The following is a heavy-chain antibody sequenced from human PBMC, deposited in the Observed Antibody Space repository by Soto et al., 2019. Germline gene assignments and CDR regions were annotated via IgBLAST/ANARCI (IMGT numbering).Heavy chain of an antibody. CDR1: GGSISSGNYY. Sequence: QVQLQESGPGLVTPSQTLSLTCTVSGGSISSGNYYWGWIRQHPGKGLEWIGYIYYSGRPYYNPSLKRRVTISVDTSKNQCSLKLSSVTAADTAVYYWARDSATVTTSTFDYWGQGTLVTVSS. CDR2: IYYSGRP. J-gene: IGHJ4*02. CDR3: ARDSATVTTSTFDY. D-gene: IGHD4-17*01. V-gene: IGHV4-31*03.